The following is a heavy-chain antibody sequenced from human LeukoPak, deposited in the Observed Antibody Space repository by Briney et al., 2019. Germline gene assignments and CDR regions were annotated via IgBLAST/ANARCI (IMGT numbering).Heavy chain of an antibody. CDR3: ARVGVGATPADY. D-gene: IGHD1-26*01. V-gene: IGHV3-74*01. CDR2: INSDGSST. CDR1: GFTFSSYW. J-gene: IGHJ4*02. Sequence: QPGGSLRPSCAASGFTFSSYWMHWVRQAPGKGLVWVSRINSDGSSTSYADSVKGRFTISRDNAKNTLYLQMNSLRAEDTAVYYCARVGVGATPADYWGQGTLVTVSS.